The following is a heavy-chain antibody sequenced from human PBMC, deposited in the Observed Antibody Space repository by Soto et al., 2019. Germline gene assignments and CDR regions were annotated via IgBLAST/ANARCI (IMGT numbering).Heavy chain of an antibody. CDR1: GATFSFYS. Sequence: QVQLVQSGAEVKRPGSSVKVSCKASGATFSFYSINWVRQAPGLGLEWMGRVNPILSMSNYAQRFQGRVTTPADKSTRTGYMELSGLRSEDTAMYYCATSYGSGYRAFDYWGQGALVTVSS. V-gene: IGHV1-69*04. CDR3: ATSYGSGYRAFDY. D-gene: IGHD3-10*01. J-gene: IGHJ4*02. CDR2: VNPILSMS.